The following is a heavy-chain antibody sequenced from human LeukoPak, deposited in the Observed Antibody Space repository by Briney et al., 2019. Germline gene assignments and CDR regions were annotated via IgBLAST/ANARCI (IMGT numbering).Heavy chain of an antibody. D-gene: IGHD2-2*01. V-gene: IGHV4-59*12. CDR1: GGSISSYY. CDR2: IYYSGST. J-gene: IGHJ6*03. CDR3: ARLYCTYTSCHYYMDV. Sequence: SETLSLTCTVSGGSISSYYWSWIRQPPGKGLEWIGYIYYSGSTNYNPSLKSRVTISVDTSRKQFSLKLSSVTAADTAVYYCARLYCTYTSCHYYMDVWGKGTTVTISS.